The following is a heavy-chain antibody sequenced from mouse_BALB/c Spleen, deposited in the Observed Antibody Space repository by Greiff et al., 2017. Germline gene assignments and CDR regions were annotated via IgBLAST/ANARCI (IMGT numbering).Heavy chain of an antibody. CDR3: AREGGNCAMDY. CDR2: INPSSGYT. CDR1: GYTFTSYT. V-gene: IGHV1-4*02. Sequence: VQLQQSAAELARPGASVKMSCKASGYTFTSYTMHWVKQRPGQGLEWIGYINPSSGYTEYNQKFKDKTTLTADKSSSTAYMQLSSLTSEDSAVYYCAREGGNCAMDYWGQGTSVTVSS. J-gene: IGHJ4*01.